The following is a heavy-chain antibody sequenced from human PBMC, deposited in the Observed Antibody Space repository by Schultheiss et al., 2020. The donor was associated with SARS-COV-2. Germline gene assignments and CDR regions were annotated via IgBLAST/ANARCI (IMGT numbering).Heavy chain of an antibody. J-gene: IGHJ6*03. CDR2: ISGSGGST. V-gene: IGHV3-23*01. CDR1: GFTFSSYA. CDR3: AKDPGYCSSTTPHCYMDV. D-gene: IGHD2-2*01. Sequence: GGSLRLSCAASGFTFSSYAMSWVRQAPGQGLEWVSAISGSGGSTYYADSVKGRFTISRDNSKNTLYLQMNSLRTEDTAVYYCAKDPGYCSSTTPHCYMDVWGKWTTVTVSS.